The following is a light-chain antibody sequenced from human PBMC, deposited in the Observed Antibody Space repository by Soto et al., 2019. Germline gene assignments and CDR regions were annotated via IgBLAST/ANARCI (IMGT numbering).Light chain of an antibody. CDR3: QQYGSSGT. V-gene: IGKV3-20*01. CDR1: QSVSSY. CDR2: DAS. J-gene: IGKJ1*01. Sequence: ESVLTQSPGTLSLSPGERATLSCRASQSVSSYLAWYQQKPGQAPRLLIYDASNRATGIPDRFSGSGSGTDFTLTISRLEPEDFAVYYCQQYGSSGTFGQGTKVDIK.